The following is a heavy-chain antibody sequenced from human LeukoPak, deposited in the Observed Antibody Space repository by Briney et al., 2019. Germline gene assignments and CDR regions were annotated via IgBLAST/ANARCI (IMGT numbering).Heavy chain of an antibody. CDR2: IYSSETT. CDR3: ARGFLTTVSYYFDY. Sequence: SETLSLTCTVSGGSITGYHWSWIRQPPGKGLEWIGYIYSSETTNYKPSLMGRVTISADTSKNQFSLRLTSVTAADTAVYYCARGFLTTVSYYFDYWGQGTLVTVSS. J-gene: IGHJ4*02. V-gene: IGHV4-59*12. D-gene: IGHD4-11*01. CDR1: GGSITGYH.